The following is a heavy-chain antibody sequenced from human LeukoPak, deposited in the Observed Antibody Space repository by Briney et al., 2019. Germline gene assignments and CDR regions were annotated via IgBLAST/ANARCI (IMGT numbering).Heavy chain of an antibody. D-gene: IGHD2-15*01. CDR3: ARGGPAATLGGDSFDL. CDR2: IWQNGYT. Sequence: SETLSLTCTVSGGSISSYYWSWIRQPPGKGLEWIGYIWQNGYTYYSPSLMGRVSISVDKSKNHFSLRLASVTAADTAVYFCARGGPAATLGGDSFDLWGQGTMVTVSS. CDR1: GGSISSYY. J-gene: IGHJ3*01. V-gene: IGHV4-59*12.